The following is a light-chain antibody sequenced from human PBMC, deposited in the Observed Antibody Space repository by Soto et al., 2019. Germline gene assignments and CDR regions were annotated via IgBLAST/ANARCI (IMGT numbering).Light chain of an antibody. CDR1: QGISSA. V-gene: IGKV1D-13*01. Sequence: AIQLTQSPSSLSASVGDRVTLSCRASQGISSALAWYQQKPGKAPKLLIYDASSLESGVPSRFSGRGSGTDFTLTISSLQPEDFATYYCQQFNNYPLTCGGGTKVDTK. J-gene: IGKJ4*01. CDR2: DAS. CDR3: QQFNNYPLT.